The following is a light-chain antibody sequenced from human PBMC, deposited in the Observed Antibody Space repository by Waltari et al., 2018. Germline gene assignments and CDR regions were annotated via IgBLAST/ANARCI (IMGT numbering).Light chain of an antibody. V-gene: IGKV1-39*01. CDR3: QQSSTTPST. CDR2: SPS. CDR1: QSISNF. J-gene: IGKJ2*01. Sequence: DIQMTQSPSSLSASVGDRVTITCRTSQSISNFLNCYQQKPGKAPKLLIYSPSTLQSGVPSRVSGAGSGTDFSLTIISLQPEDFASYYCQQSSTTPSTFGQGTKLEIK.